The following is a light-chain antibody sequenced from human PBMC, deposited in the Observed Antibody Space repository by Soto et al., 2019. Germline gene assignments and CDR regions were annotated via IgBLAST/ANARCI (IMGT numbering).Light chain of an antibody. Sequence: IVLMQSRVSLSLSPGERANLSCMVSLTLRRTYIAWYQQKPGQAPRVLIYGASKRATGILDRFSGSGSGTGLTLTISSLEPEDFAVYYSQQYGSTPRTFGQGTKVDIK. CDR3: QQYGSTPRT. J-gene: IGKJ1*01. CDR1: LTLRRTY. CDR2: GAS. V-gene: IGKV3-20*01.